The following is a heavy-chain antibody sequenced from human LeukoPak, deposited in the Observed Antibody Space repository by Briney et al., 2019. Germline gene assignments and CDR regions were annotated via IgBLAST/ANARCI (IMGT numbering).Heavy chain of an antibody. Sequence: GGSLRLSCAASGFTFSSYAMHWVRRAPGKGLEWVAVISYDGSNKYYADSVKGRFTISRDNSKNTLYLQMNSLRAEDTAVYYCARDVGYDFWSGYTQEGYFDYWGQGTLITVSS. CDR2: ISYDGSNK. CDR3: ARDVGYDFWSGYTQEGYFDY. CDR1: GFTFSSYA. J-gene: IGHJ4*02. D-gene: IGHD3-3*01. V-gene: IGHV3-30-3*01.